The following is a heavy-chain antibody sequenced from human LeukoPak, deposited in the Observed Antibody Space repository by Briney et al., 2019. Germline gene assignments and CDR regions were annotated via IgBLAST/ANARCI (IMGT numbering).Heavy chain of an antibody. CDR2: IYSSGST. Sequence: KASETLSLTCTVSGGSISSYYWSWIRQPAGKGLEWIGRIYSSGSTNYNPSLKGRVAMSVDTSNSQFSLKLSSVTAADTAVYYCARDLVVPPYNWFDPWGQGTLVTVSS. CDR1: GGSISSYY. CDR3: ARDLVVPPYNWFDP. V-gene: IGHV4-4*07. J-gene: IGHJ5*02. D-gene: IGHD2-2*01.